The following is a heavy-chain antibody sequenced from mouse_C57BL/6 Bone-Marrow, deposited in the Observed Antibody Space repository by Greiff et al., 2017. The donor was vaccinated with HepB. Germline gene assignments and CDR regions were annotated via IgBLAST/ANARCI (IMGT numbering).Heavy chain of an antibody. CDR3: AKLTGTSYYAMDY. D-gene: IGHD4-1*01. J-gene: IGHJ4*01. V-gene: IGHV5-4*01. CDR1: GFTFSSYA. Sequence: EVQLVESGGGLVKPGGSLKLSCAASGFTFSSYAMSWVRQTPEKRLVWGATISDGGSYTYFPDNVKGRFTISRDNAKNNLYLQMSHLKSEDTAMYYCAKLTGTSYYAMDYWGQGTSVTVSS. CDR2: ISDGGSYT.